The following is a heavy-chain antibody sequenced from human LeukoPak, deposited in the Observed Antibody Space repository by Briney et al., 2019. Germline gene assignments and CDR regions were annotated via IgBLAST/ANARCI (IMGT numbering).Heavy chain of an antibody. CDR1: GGSISNSIYY. CDR3: ARSSGHSGYDGGWFDP. V-gene: IGHV4-39*01. CDR2: IHYSGST. J-gene: IGHJ5*02. Sequence: SETLSLTCTVSGGSISNSIYYWGWIRQPPGRGLEWIGSIHYSGSTYYNSSLKSRVTISSDTPKNQFSLKLSSVTAADTAVYYCARSSGHSGYDGGWFDPWGQGTLVTVSS. D-gene: IGHD5-12*01.